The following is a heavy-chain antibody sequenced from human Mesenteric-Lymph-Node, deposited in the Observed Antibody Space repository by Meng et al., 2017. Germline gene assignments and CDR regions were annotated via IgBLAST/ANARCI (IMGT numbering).Heavy chain of an antibody. Sequence: QRHLQEGGAGRLRPSEPLSRTCAVYVGSFSGYYWRRIRQPPGKGLEWIGEINHSGSTNYNPSLKSRVTMFVDTSKNQFSLMLTSVTATDTAVYYCARRRGGSVRDCWGQGTLVTVSS. V-gene: IGHV4-34*01. CDR3: ARRRGGSVRDC. CDR2: INHSGST. CDR1: VGSFSGYY. D-gene: IGHD3-10*01. J-gene: IGHJ4*02.